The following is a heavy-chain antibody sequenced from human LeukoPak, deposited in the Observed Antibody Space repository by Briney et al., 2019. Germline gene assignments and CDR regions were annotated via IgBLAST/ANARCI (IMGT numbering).Heavy chain of an antibody. V-gene: IGHV1-2*02. CDR1: GYTFTGYY. CDR2: LSPNSGGT. CDR3: ARAFDSGGNPFDN. D-gene: IGHD4-23*01. J-gene: IGHJ4*02. Sequence: ASVKVSCKASGYTFTGYYLHWVRQAPGQELEWMGWLSPNSGGTNYAQKFQGRVTVTRDTSLTTAYMELSRLRSNDTAMYYCARAFDSGGNPFDNWGQGTLLTVSS.